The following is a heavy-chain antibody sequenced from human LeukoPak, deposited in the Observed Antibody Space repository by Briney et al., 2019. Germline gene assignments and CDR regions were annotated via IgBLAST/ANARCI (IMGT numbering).Heavy chain of an antibody. Sequence: SETLSLTCTVSGGSISSGSYYWSWIRQPAGKGLEWIGRIYTSGSTNYNPSLKSRVTISVDTSKNQFSLKLSSVTAADTAVYYCARGAAEKAFDIWGQGTMVTVSS. D-gene: IGHD1-26*01. CDR1: GGSISSGSYY. J-gene: IGHJ3*02. CDR3: ARGAAEKAFDI. V-gene: IGHV4-61*02. CDR2: IYTSGST.